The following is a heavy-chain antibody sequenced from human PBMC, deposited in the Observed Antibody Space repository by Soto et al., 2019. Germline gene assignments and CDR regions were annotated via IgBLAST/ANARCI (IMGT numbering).Heavy chain of an antibody. J-gene: IGHJ6*02. CDR2: ISYDGSNK. D-gene: IGHD2-15*01. Sequence: QVQLVESGGGVVQPGRSLRLSCAASGFTFSSYAMHWVRQAPGKGLEWVAVISYDGSNKYYADSVKGRFTISRDNSKNTLYLQMNCLRAEDTAVYYCARMASFYCSGGSCYPTYGMDVWGQGTTVTVSS. V-gene: IGHV3-30-3*01. CDR3: ARMASFYCSGGSCYPTYGMDV. CDR1: GFTFSSYA.